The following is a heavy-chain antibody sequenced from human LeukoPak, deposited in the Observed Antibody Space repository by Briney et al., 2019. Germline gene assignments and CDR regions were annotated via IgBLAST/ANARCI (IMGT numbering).Heavy chain of an antibody. CDR1: GFTFSSYA. CDR2: ISYDGSNK. Sequence: GRSLRLSCAASGFTFSSYAMHWVRQAPGKGLEWVAVISYDGSNKYYADSVKGGFTISRDNSKNTLYLQMNSLRAEDTAVYYCAREPVPAIGYFDYWGQGTLVTVSS. D-gene: IGHD2-21*02. CDR3: AREPVPAIGYFDY. J-gene: IGHJ4*02. V-gene: IGHV3-30*04.